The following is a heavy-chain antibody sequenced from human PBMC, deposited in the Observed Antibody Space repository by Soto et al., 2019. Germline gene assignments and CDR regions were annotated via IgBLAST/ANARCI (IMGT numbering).Heavy chain of an antibody. CDR1: GASVTSGSYY. V-gene: IGHV4-61*03. CDR3: AREWGLLPYYVMIV. CDR2: IPYTGRT. J-gene: IGHJ6*02. Sequence: SETLSLTCIVSGASVTSGSYYWTWLRQPPGKGLEWIAYIPYTGRTTYNTSLQNRVTISVDTSNNDFARNLSSATAADAAVYFCAREWGLLPYYVMIVWGHGTGVTSP. D-gene: IGHD7-27*01.